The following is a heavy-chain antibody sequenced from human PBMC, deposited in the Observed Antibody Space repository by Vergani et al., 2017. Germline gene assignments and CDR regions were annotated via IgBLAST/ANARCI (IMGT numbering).Heavy chain of an antibody. Sequence: QVQLVESGGGVVQRGGSLRLSCATSGFTLSNYDMQWIRQGPGKGLEFVAFIRFDGSKQYYADSVKGRFTLSRDFSKNTLYLQMNSLRTDDTATYYCAKHFRGWGIDYWGQGTQVIVSS. CDR2: IRFDGSKQ. J-gene: IGHJ4*02. V-gene: IGHV3-30*02. CDR3: AKHFRGWGIDY. D-gene: IGHD3-16*01. CDR1: GFTLSNYD.